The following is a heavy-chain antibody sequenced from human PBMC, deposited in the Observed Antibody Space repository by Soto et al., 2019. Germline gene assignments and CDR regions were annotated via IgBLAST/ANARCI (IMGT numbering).Heavy chain of an antibody. J-gene: IGHJ4*02. V-gene: IGHV3-33*01. Sequence: PGGSLRLSCAASGFTFSSYGMHWVRQAPGKGLEWVAVIWYDGSNKYYADSVKGRFTTSRDNSKNTLYLQMNSLRAEDTAVYYCARGGPYYYDSSGYYPHFFDYWGQGTLVTVSS. D-gene: IGHD3-22*01. CDR2: IWYDGSNK. CDR3: ARGGPYYYDSSGYYPHFFDY. CDR1: GFTFSSYG.